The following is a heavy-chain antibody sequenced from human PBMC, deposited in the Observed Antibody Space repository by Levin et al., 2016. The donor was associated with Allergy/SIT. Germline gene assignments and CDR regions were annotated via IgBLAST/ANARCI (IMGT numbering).Heavy chain of an antibody. CDR2: IYPGDSDT. D-gene: IGHD4-11*01. J-gene: IGHJ4*02. Sequence: VRQAPGKGLEWMGIIYPGDSDTRYSPSFQGQVTISADKSISTAYLQWSSLKASDTAMYYCARSSPDTTNLDYWGQGTLVTVSS. CDR3: ARSSPDTTNLDY. V-gene: IGHV5-51*01.